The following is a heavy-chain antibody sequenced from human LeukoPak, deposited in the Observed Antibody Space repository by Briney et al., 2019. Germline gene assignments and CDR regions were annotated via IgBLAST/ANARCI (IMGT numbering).Heavy chain of an antibody. D-gene: IGHD5-18*01. CDR1: GFSFSYYG. Sequence: GGSLRLSCAASGFSFSYYGMHWVRQAPGKGLEWVAIISYDGSNKYYADSVKGRFTISRDNSKNTLYLQMNSLRAEDTAVYYCARVGRGYSFNVYYFDYWGQGTLVTVSS. V-gene: IGHV3-30*03. CDR3: ARVGRGYSFNVYYFDY. J-gene: IGHJ4*02. CDR2: ISYDGSNK.